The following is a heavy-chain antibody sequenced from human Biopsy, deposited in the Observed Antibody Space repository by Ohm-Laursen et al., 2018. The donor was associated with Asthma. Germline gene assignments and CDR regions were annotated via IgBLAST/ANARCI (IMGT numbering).Heavy chain of an antibody. CDR2: IMTVFGTT. CDR1: GGTFSNFT. CDR3: ARYQVGYSSGWSLLLKKIYYSGMDV. D-gene: IGHD6-19*01. J-gene: IGHJ6*02. Sequence: SSVKVSCKAPGGTFSNFTISWVRQAPGQGLEWLGGIMTVFGTTNYAQKFQGRVTITADESTSTAYMEVTSLRSEDTAIYYCARYQVGYSSGWSLLLKKIYYSGMDVWGQGTAVTVSS. V-gene: IGHV1-69*01.